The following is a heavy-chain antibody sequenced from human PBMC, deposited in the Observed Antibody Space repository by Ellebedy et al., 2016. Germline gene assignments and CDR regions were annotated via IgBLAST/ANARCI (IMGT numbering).Heavy chain of an antibody. D-gene: IGHD4/OR15-4a*01. CDR2: ISWDSAVI. CDR3: AKGTMDYFYH. Sequence: GGSLRLSXAGSGFTFNDYALHWVRQAPGKGLEWVSGISWDSAVIGYGGSVKGRFTISKDSAKNYLYLQMNSLRPEDTAFYYSAKGTMDYFYHWGQGTLVTVSS. V-gene: IGHV3-9*01. CDR1: GFTFNDYA. J-gene: IGHJ4*02.